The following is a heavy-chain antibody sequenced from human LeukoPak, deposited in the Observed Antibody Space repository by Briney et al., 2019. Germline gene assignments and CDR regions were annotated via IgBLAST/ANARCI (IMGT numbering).Heavy chain of an antibody. D-gene: IGHD5-12*01. Sequence: SGGSLRLSCAASGFTFSSYGMHWVRQAPGKGLEWVSSISSSSTYIYYADSVRGRFTISRDNAKKSLFLQMNSLRAEDTAVYYCARDGWATFDYWGQGTLVTVSS. CDR1: GFTFSSYG. CDR3: ARDGWATFDY. J-gene: IGHJ4*02. CDR2: ISSSSTYI. V-gene: IGHV3-21*01.